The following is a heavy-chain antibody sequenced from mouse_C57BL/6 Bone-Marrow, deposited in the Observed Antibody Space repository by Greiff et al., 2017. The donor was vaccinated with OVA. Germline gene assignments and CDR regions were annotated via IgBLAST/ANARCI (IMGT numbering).Heavy chain of an antibody. V-gene: IGHV1-64*01. Sequence: QVQLQQPGAELVKPGASVKLSCKASGYTFTSYCMHWVKQRPGQGLEWIGMIHPNSGSTNYNEKFKSKATLTVDKSSSTAYMQLSSLTSEDSAGYYRAKGAYYGKGCWGQGTLGTGSA. J-gene: IGHJ3*01. CDR1: GYTFTSYC. CDR2: IHPNSGST. CDR3: AKGAYYGKGC. D-gene: IGHD2-10*01.